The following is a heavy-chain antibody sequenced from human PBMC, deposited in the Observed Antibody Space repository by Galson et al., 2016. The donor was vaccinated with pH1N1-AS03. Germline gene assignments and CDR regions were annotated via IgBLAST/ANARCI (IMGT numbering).Heavy chain of an antibody. CDR3: ATGLSVAGTPYDYYGVDV. CDR2: FDPEDGEA. D-gene: IGHD6-19*01. CDR1: GYTLTELS. V-gene: IGHV1-24*01. Sequence: SVKVSCKVSGYTLTELSMHWVRQGPGKGLEWMGGFDPEDGEAIYAQKFQGRVTLTVDTSTDTAYMEVSRLKSEDTAVYYCATGLSVAGTPYDYYGVDVWGQGTTVIVSS. J-gene: IGHJ6*02.